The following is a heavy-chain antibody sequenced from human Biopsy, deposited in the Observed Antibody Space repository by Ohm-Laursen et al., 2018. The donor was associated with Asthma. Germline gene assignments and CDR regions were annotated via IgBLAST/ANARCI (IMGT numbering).Heavy chain of an antibody. J-gene: IGHJ6*02. CDR2: INPNSGNT. Sequence: GASVKVSCKASGYTFNAYYIHWVRQAPGQEFEWMGRINPNSGNTHYAHKFQGRVTMTRDTSISTVYMELTRLRSDDTAVYYCARAPQPQNYGSGNAQYGLDVWGQGTTVTVSS. D-gene: IGHD3-10*01. CDR1: GYTFNAYY. V-gene: IGHV1-2*06. CDR3: ARAPQPQNYGSGNAQYGLDV.